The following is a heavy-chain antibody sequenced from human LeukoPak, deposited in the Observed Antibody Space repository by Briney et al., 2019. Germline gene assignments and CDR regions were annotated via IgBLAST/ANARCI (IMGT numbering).Heavy chain of an antibody. D-gene: IGHD3-22*01. CDR3: AREDYYDGSSYRSHCDY. J-gene: IGHJ4*02. CDR1: GYTFTSYG. Sequence: GASVKVSCKASGYTFTSYGISWVRQAPGQGLEWMGWISAYNGNTNYAQKLQGRVTMTTDTSTSTAYMELRNLRSDDTAVYYCAREDYYDGSSYRSHCDYWGQGTLVTVSS. CDR2: ISAYNGNT. V-gene: IGHV1-18*01.